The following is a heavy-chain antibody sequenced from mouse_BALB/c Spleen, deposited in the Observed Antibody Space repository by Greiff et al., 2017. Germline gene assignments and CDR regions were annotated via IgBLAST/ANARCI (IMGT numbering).Heavy chain of an antibody. CDR2: ISYSGST. J-gene: IGHJ2*01. D-gene: IGHD2-4*01. V-gene: IGHV3-8*02. CDR3: ARWGNYDYDYFDY. CDR1: GDSITSGY. Sequence: EVKLMESGPSLVKPSQTLSLTCSVTGDSITSGYWNWIRKFPGNKLEYMGYISYSGSTYYNPSLKSRISITRDTSKNQYYLQLNSVTTEDTATYYCARWGNYDYDYFDYWGQGTTLTVSS.